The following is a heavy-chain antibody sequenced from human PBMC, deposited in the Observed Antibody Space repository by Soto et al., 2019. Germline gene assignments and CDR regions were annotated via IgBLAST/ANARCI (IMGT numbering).Heavy chain of an antibody. CDR3: ARGDQSGHIVVVTAIPFDY. D-gene: IGHD2-21*02. Sequence: ASVKVSCKASGYTFTSYYMHWVRQAPGQGLERMGIINPSGSSTSYAQKFQGRVTMTRDTSTSTVYMELSSLRSEDTAVYYCARGDQSGHIVVVTAIPFDYWGQGTLVTVPQ. CDR2: INPSGSST. V-gene: IGHV1-46*01. CDR1: GYTFTSYY. J-gene: IGHJ4*02.